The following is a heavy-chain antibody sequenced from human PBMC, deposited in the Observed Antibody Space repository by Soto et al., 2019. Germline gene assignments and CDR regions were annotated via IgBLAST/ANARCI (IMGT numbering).Heavy chain of an antibody. CDR3: ATQRGGGGY. CDR2: IYSGGYT. D-gene: IGHD6-25*01. Sequence: EVQLVESGGGLIQPGGSLRLSCAVSGFTVSNNYMSWVRQAPGKGLEGVSVIYSGGYTAYGDSVKGRFTISRDNSKNTLNLQMKRRGADARAVYYWATQRGGGGYWGQGTLVTVSS. CDR1: GFTVSNNY. V-gene: IGHV3-53*01. J-gene: IGHJ4*02.